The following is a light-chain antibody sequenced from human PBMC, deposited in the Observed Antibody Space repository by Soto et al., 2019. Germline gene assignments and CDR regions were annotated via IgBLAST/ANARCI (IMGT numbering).Light chain of an antibody. V-gene: IGKV3-15*01. CDR2: GAS. Sequence: EVVMTQSPATLSVSPGESATLSCRASQSVSSSLAWYQQKPGQAPRLLMYGASVRAIGIPARFSGSGSGTEFTLTINRLQSEDSAGYYCQQYHYWHTFGQGSKLEIK. J-gene: IGKJ2*01. CDR1: QSVSSS. CDR3: QQYHYWHT.